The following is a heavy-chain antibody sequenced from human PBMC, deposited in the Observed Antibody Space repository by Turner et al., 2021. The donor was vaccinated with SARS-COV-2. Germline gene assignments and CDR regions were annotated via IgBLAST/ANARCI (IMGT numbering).Heavy chain of an antibody. CDR2: IYSSGSN. D-gene: IGHD3-16*01. CDR1: GGSISSYY. CDR3: AGMMYYGHTTTTEDSYYYYGMDV. V-gene: IGHV4-4*07. Sequence: QVQLQESGPGLVKPSETLSLTCTVSGGSISSYYWSWIRQPAGKGLEWIGRIYSSGSNNYHPSLKRVVTIADETTKHQSLMKRCVVTAAEAAVYYAAGMMYYGHTTTTEDSYYYYGMDVWGQGTTVTVSS. J-gene: IGHJ6*02.